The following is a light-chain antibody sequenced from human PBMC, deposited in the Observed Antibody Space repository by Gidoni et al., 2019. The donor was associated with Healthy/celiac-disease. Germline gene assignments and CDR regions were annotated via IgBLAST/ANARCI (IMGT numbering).Light chain of an antibody. J-gene: IGKJ4*01. CDR3: QQYYSKGT. Sequence: DIVMTQSPDSLAVSLGERATINCKSSQSVLYSSNNKNYLAWYQQKPGQPPKLLIYWASTRESGVPDRFSGSGSWTDFTLTISSLQAEDGAVYYCQQYYSKGTFGGXTKVEIK. CDR2: WAS. V-gene: IGKV4-1*01. CDR1: QSVLYSSNNKNY.